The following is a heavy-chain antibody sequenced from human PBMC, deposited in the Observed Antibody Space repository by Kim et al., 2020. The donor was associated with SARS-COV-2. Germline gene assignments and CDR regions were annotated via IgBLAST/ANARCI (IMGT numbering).Heavy chain of an antibody. Sequence: RRVTISVETSKNQFSLKLSSVTAADTAVYYCARDPFSITIFGVVITDAFDIWGQGTMVTVSS. V-gene: IGHV4-30-2*05. J-gene: IGHJ3*02. CDR3: ARDPFSITIFGVVITDAFDI. D-gene: IGHD3-3*01.